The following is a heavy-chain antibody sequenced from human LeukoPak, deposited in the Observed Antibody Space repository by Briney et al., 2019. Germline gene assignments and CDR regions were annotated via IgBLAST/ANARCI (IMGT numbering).Heavy chain of an antibody. CDR2: INHSGST. CDR3: ARGPSRLRGWNGDYYYYMDV. CDR1: GGSFSGYY. V-gene: IGHV4-34*01. Sequence: PSETLSLTCAVYGGSFSGYYWSWIRQPPGKGLEWIGEINHSGSTNYNPSLKSRVTISVDTSKNQFSLKLSSVTAADTAVYYCARGPSRLRGWNGDYYYYMDVWGKGTTVTVSS. D-gene: IGHD1-1*01. J-gene: IGHJ6*03.